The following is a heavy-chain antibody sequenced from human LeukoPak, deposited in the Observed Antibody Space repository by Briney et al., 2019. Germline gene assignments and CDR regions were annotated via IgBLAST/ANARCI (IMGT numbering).Heavy chain of an antibody. Sequence: SETLSLTCTVSGGSISSYYWSWLRQPAGKGLEWIGRIYTSGSANYNPSLKSRVTMSVDTSKNQFSLKLSSVTAADTAVYYCARHFTVYTTGWYFDLWGRGTLVTVSS. CDR1: GGSISSYY. CDR2: IYTSGSA. J-gene: IGHJ2*01. CDR3: ARHFTVYTTGWYFDL. V-gene: IGHV4-4*07. D-gene: IGHD4-17*01.